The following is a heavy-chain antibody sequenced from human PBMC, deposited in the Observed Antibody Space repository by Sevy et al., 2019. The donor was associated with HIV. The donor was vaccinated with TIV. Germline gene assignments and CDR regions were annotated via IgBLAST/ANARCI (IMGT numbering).Heavy chain of an antibody. J-gene: IGHJ3*01. CDR2: IYLGDSDT. CDR3: ATRGGPATVRGGFDV. CDR1: GYNFHTHW. D-gene: IGHD3-10*02. Sequence: GGSLRLSCKGSGYNFHTHWIGWVRQMPGKGLEWMGIIYLGDSDTSYSPSFQGQVTISADKSINTAYLHWSGLKASVTAVYYCATRGGPATVRGGFDVWGQGTMVTVSS. V-gene: IGHV5-51*01.